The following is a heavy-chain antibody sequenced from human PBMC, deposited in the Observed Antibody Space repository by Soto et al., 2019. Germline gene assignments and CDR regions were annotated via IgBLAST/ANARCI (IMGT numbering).Heavy chain of an antibody. J-gene: IGHJ6*02. CDR3: ARDTGPNGYNYYYFGMDV. V-gene: IGHV3-30-3*01. Sequence: GGSLRLSCAASGFTFSNYAMHWVRQAPGKGLEWVAVISYDGSDKYNANSVKGRFTISRDNSKNTLYLQMNSLRAEDTAVDYCARDTGPNGYNYYYFGMDVWGQGTTVTVSS. D-gene: IGHD5-18*01. CDR1: GFTFSNYA. CDR2: ISYDGSDK.